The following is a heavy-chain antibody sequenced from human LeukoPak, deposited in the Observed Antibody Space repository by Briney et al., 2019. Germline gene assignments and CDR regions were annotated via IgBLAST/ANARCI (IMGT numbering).Heavy chain of an antibody. Sequence: GGSLRLSCAASGFTFSSYAMHWVRQAPGKGLEWVAVISYDGSNKYYADSVKGRFTISRDNSKNTLYLQMNSLRAEDTAVYYCARAKRRVTRALDIWGQGTMVTVSS. CDR3: ARAKRRVTRALDI. CDR1: GFTFSSYA. D-gene: IGHD5-18*01. CDR2: ISYDGSNK. J-gene: IGHJ3*02. V-gene: IGHV3-30*04.